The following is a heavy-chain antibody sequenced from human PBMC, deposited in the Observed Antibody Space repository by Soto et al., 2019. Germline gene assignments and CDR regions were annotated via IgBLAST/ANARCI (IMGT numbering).Heavy chain of an antibody. CDR3: ATQGDSSGWYNVDY. J-gene: IGHJ4*02. CDR1: GYTLTELS. CDR2: FDPEDGET. V-gene: IGHV1-24*01. D-gene: IGHD6-19*01. Sequence: ASVKVSCKVSGYTLTELSMHWVRQAPGKGLEWMGGFDPEDGETIYAQKFQGRVTMTEGTSTDTAYMELSSLRSEDTAVYYCATQGDSSGWYNVDYWGQGPLVTVSS.